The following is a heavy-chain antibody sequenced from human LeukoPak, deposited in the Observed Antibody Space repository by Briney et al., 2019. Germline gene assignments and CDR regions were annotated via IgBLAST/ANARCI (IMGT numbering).Heavy chain of an antibody. J-gene: IGHJ4*02. CDR3: ARRGDRSSWYELDY. CDR2: IYYSGST. Sequence: SETLSLTCTVSGGSISSSSYYWGWIRQPPGKGLEWIGSIYYSGSTYYNPSLKSRVTISVDTSRNQFSLNLSSVTAADTAVYYCARRGDRSSWYELDYWSQGTLVTVSS. D-gene: IGHD6-13*01. CDR1: GGSISSSSYY. V-gene: IGHV4-39*07.